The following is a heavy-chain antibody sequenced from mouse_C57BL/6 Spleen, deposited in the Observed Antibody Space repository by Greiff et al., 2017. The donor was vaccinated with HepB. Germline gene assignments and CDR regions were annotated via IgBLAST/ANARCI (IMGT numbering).Heavy chain of an antibody. CDR2: IDPETGDT. CDR3: TGQGD. J-gene: IGHJ2*01. CDR1: GFNIKDDY. D-gene: IGHD3-3*01. Sequence: EVQLQQSGAELVRPGASVKLSCTASGFNIKDDYMHWVKQRPEQGLAWIGWIDPETGDTEYASKVQGKAPITADPSSNTAYLQLSSLTSEDTAVYYGTGQGDWGQGTTLTVAS. V-gene: IGHV14-4*01.